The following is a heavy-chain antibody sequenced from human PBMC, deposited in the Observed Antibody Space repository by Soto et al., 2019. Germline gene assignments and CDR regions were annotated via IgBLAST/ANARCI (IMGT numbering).Heavy chain of an antibody. CDR2: IWYDGGNK. Sequence: GGSLRLSCAASGFTFSTYGMHWVRQAPGKGLEWVAVIWYDGGNKYYTDSVKGRFIISRDNSKNTLYLQMNSLRAEDTALYYWGKNFYGGAAPTFFDNWGQGKKVPVSS. CDR1: GFTFSTYG. V-gene: IGHV3-33*06. J-gene: IGHJ3*02. CDR3: GKNFYGGAAPTFFDN. D-gene: IGHD4-17*01.